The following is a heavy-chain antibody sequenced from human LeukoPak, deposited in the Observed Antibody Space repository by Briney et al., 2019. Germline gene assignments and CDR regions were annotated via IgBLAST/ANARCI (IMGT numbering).Heavy chain of an antibody. V-gene: IGHV3-23*01. D-gene: IGHD6-19*01. CDR2: ISGSGGST. CDR1: GFTFSSYA. J-gene: IGHJ4*02. CDR3: AKDYDRMRGIAVAGSSGEYYFDY. Sequence: GGSLRLSCAASGFTFSSYAMSWVRQAPGKGLEWVSAISGSGGSTYYADSVKGRFTISRDNSKNTLYLQMNSLRAEDTAVYYCAKDYDRMRGIAVAGSSGEYYFDYWGQGTLVTVSS.